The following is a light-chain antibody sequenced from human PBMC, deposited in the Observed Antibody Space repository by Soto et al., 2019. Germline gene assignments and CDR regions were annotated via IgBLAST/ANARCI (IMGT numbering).Light chain of an antibody. V-gene: IGKV3-15*01. Sequence: EIGMTQSPATLSVSPGDRATLSCRASQSVRSNLAWYQQKPGQAPRLLIYGASTRATGIPARFSGSRSGTEFTLTISSLQSEDFALYYCQQYNNWPRTFGQGTKLEIK. J-gene: IGKJ2*01. CDR2: GAS. CDR3: QQYNNWPRT. CDR1: QSVRSN.